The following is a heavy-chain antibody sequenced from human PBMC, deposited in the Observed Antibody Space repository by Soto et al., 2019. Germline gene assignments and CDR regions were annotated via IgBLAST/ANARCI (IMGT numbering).Heavy chain of an antibody. V-gene: IGHV5-51*01. CDR2: IHPGESDT. Sequence: PGESLKISCKSYGYSFTTYWIAWVRQMPGKGLEWMGSIHPGESDTRYNPSLKSRVTVSVDTSKNQVSLRVRSVTVAETAMYYCVRVVEAATRHTDFDSWGQGIVVTVSS. CDR1: GYSFTTYW. D-gene: IGHD2-15*01. J-gene: IGHJ4*02. CDR3: VRVVEAATRHTDFDS.